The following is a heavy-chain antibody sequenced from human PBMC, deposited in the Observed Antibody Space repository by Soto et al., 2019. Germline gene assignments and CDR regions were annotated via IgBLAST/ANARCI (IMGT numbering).Heavy chain of an antibody. CDR3: AREGYSSSWADAFEI. V-gene: IGHV4-59*01. D-gene: IGHD6-13*01. CDR1: GGSISSYY. CDR2: IYYSGST. J-gene: IGHJ3*02. Sequence: PSETLSLTCTVSGGSISSYYWSWIRQPPGKGLEWIGYIYYSGSTNYNPSLKSRVTISVDTSKNQFSLKLSSVTAAYTAVYYCAREGYSSSWADAFEIWGQGTMVTVSS.